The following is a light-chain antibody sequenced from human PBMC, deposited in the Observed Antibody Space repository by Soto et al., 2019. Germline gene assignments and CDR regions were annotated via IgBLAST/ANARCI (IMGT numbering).Light chain of an antibody. J-gene: IGKJ4*01. Sequence: DIQMTQSPSSLSASVGDRVTITCRASQSISSHLHWYQQKPGKAPELLIYAASSLQSGVPSRFSGSGSGTDFTLTIGSLQPEDSATYYCQHSYSTPSTFGGGTKVEIK. V-gene: IGKV1-39*01. CDR2: AAS. CDR3: QHSYSTPST. CDR1: QSISSH.